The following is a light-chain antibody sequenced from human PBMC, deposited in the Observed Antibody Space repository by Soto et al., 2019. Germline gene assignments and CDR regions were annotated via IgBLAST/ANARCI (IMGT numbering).Light chain of an antibody. V-gene: IGKV3-11*01. CDR2: DAS. CDR1: QSVSSY. J-gene: IGKJ4*01. Sequence: EIVLTQSPATLSLSPGERATLSCRASQSVSSYLAWYQQKPGKAPRLLIYDASNRATGIPARFSGSGSGTDFTLTINSLEPEDFPGYSYQQRSNWPLTFGGGTKVEIK. CDR3: QQRSNWPLT.